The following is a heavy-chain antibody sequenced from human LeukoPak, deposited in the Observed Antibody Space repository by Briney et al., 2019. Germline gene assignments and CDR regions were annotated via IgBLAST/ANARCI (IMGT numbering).Heavy chain of an antibody. D-gene: IGHD6-13*01. CDR1: GASFSDYY. J-gene: IGHJ4*02. Sequence: SETLSLTCAGYGASFSDYYWSWIRQPPGKGLEWIGEINHGGSTNYNPSLKSRVTISVDTSKSQFSLKLTSVTAADTAVYYCARSYSTSWYYWGQGTLVTVSS. CDR3: ARSYSTSWYY. V-gene: IGHV4-34*01. CDR2: INHGGST.